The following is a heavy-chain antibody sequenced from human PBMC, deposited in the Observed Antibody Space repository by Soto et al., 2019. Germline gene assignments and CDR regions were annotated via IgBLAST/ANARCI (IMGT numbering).Heavy chain of an antibody. J-gene: IGHJ6*02. V-gene: IGHV5-51*01. Sequence: GESLKISCKGSGYTFTNYWIGWVRQMPGKGPEWMGIIYPGDSDTKYNPSFQGQVTISADKSITTTYLQWSSLKASDTAIYYCAASIFYYGMDVWGQGTTVTVSS. CDR2: IYPGDSDT. CDR3: AASIFYYGMDV. CDR1: GYTFTNYW.